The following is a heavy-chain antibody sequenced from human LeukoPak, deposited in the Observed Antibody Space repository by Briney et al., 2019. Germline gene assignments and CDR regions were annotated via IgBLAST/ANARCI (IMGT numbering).Heavy chain of an antibody. CDR2: ISYDGFNQ. D-gene: IGHD2-15*01. V-gene: IGHV3-30*18. CDR1: GFTFSNFG. CDR3: AKEGIDCCGGSCSPLGYFQH. J-gene: IGHJ1*01. Sequence: GGSLRLSCAASGFTFSNFGMHWVRQAPGKGLEWVAVISYDGFNQYYAASVKGRFTISRDNSKNTLYLQMNSLRAEDTAVFYCAKEGIDCCGGSCSPLGYFQHWGQGTLVTVSS.